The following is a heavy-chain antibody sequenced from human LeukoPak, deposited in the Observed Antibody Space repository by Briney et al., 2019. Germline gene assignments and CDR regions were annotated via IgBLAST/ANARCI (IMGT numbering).Heavy chain of an antibody. CDR2: SSSSGSTI. CDR3: ARWRYYYDSSGYYSPDYFDY. CDR1: GFTFSDYY. V-gene: IGHV3-11*01. D-gene: IGHD3-22*01. Sequence: GGALRLSCAASGFTFSDYYMSWIRQAPGKGLEWVSYSSSSGSTIYYADSVKGRFTISRDNAKNSLYLQMNSLRAEDTAVYYCARWRYYYDSSGYYSPDYFDYWGQGTLVTVSS. J-gene: IGHJ4*02.